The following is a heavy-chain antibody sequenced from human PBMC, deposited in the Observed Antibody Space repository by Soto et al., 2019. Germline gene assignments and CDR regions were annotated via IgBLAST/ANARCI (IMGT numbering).Heavy chain of an antibody. CDR1: GGSISSYY. CDR2: IYYSGST. Sequence: SETLSLTCTVSGGSISSYYWSWIRQPPGKGLEWIGYIYYSGSTNYNPSLKSRVTISVDTSKNQFSLKLSSVTAADTAVYYCARGRSSDYGDYVDYFDYWGQGTLVTVSS. CDR3: ARGRSSDYGDYVDYFDY. J-gene: IGHJ4*02. D-gene: IGHD4-17*01. V-gene: IGHV4-59*01.